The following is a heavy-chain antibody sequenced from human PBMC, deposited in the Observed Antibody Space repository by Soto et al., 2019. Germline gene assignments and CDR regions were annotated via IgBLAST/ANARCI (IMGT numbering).Heavy chain of an antibody. CDR3: ARGMTTVTTFDY. V-gene: IGHV4-30-2*01. D-gene: IGHD4-17*01. J-gene: IGHJ4*02. Sequence: KASETLSLTCAVSGGSISSGGYSCNWIRQPPGKGLEWIGYIYHSGSTYYNPSLKSRVTISVDRSKNQFSLKLSSVTAADTAVYYCARGMTTVTTFDYWGQGTLVTVSS. CDR1: GGSISSGGYS. CDR2: IYHSGST.